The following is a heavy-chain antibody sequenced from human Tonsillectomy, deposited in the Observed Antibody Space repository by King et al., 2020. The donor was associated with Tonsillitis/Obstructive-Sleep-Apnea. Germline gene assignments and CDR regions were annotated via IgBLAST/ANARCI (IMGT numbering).Heavy chain of an antibody. CDR2: ISSSSSYI. J-gene: IGHJ3*02. CDR3: ARDSDDAFDI. CDR1: GFTFSSYS. V-gene: IGHV3-21*04. Sequence: VQLVESGGGLVKPGGSLRLSCAASGFTFSSYSMNWVRQAPGKGLEWVSSISSSSSYISYVDSVKGRFSISRDNAKNSLYLQMNSLRAEDTAVYYWARDSDDAFDIWGQGTMVTVSS.